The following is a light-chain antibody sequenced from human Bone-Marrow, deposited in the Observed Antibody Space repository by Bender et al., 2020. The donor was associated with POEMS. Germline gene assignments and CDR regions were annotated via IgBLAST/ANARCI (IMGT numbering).Light chain of an antibody. V-gene: IGLV2-14*01. Sequence: QSALTQPASVSGSPGQSITISCTGTSSDVGGFDYVSWYQHHPGKAPKLLIFEVSNRPSGVPDRFSGSRSDYTASLTISGLQAEDEADYYCSAYIASNTPLYVFGTGTQVTVL. J-gene: IGLJ1*01. CDR3: SAYIASNTPLYV. CDR2: EVS. CDR1: SSDVGGFDY.